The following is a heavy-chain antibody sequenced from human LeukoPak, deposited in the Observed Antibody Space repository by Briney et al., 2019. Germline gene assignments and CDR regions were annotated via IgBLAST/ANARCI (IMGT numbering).Heavy chain of an antibody. Sequence: SETLSLTCSVSRYSISSGYYWAWIRQPPGKGLEWIGSIYHSGSAYYNASLKSRVTISVDTSKNQFSLELPSVTAADTAVYYCARDRSTRNLYYYGMDVWGQGTTVTVSS. CDR3: ARDRSTRNLYYYGMDV. D-gene: IGHD2/OR15-2a*01. V-gene: IGHV4-38-2*02. CDR2: IYHSGSA. J-gene: IGHJ6*02. CDR1: RYSISSGYY.